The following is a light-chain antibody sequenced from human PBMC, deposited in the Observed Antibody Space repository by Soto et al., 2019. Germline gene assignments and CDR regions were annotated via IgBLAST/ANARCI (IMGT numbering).Light chain of an antibody. V-gene: IGLV1-40*01. CDR3: QSYDNSLSVYV. CDR1: SSNIGAHYD. J-gene: IGLJ1*01. Sequence: QSVLTQPPSVSGAPGQRVTISCTGSSSNIGAHYDVHWYQQLPGTAPKLLIYGNSNRPSGVPDRFSGSKSGTSASLAITGLQAEDGADYYCQSYDNSLSVYVFGTGTKGTV. CDR2: GNS.